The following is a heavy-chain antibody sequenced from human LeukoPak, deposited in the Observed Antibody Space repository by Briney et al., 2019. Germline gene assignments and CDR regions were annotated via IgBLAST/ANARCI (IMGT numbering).Heavy chain of an antibody. CDR1: GFTFSTYV. Sequence: GGSLRLSCAASGFTFSTYVMHWVRQAPGKGLMWVSRISHDETDTSYADSVKGRFTISRDNAKNTLYLQMNSLRADDTAVYYCARDVNLLFFDVWGRGTLVTVSS. D-gene: IGHD2/OR15-2a*01. J-gene: IGHJ2*01. V-gene: IGHV3-74*01. CDR3: ARDVNLLFFDV. CDR2: ISHDETDT.